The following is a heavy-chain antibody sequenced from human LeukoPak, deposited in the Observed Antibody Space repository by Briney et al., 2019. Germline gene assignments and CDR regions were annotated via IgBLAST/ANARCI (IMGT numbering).Heavy chain of an antibody. J-gene: IGHJ4*02. D-gene: IGHD2-15*01. CDR3: AKDGEAPVGYCSGGSCYSYFDY. CDR2: ISSSGSTI. Sequence: GGSLRLSCAASAFSFSDYYMSWIRQAPGKGLEWVSYISSSGSTIYYADSVKGRFTISRDNSKNTLYLQMNSLRAEDTAVYYCAKDGEAPVGYCSGGSCYSYFDYWGQGTLVTVSS. V-gene: IGHV3-11*04. CDR1: AFSFSDYY.